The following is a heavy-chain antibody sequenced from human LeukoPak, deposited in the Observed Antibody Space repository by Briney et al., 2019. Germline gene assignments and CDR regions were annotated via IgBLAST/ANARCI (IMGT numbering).Heavy chain of an antibody. CDR1: GFTFSSYW. CDR2: IKQVGSEK. J-gene: IGHJ4*02. D-gene: IGHD3-22*01. CDR3: ASPYYYDSSGYDDY. Sequence: GGSLRLSCAASGFTFSSYWMSWVRQAPGKGLEWVANIKQVGSEKYYVDSVKGRFTTSRDNAKNSLYLQMNSLRAEDTAVYYCASPYYYDSSGYDDYWGQGTLVTVSS. V-gene: IGHV3-7*01.